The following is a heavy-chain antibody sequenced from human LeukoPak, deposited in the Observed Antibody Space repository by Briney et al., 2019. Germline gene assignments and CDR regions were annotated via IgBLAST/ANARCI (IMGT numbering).Heavy chain of an antibody. CDR2: ITSDGDST. J-gene: IGHJ4*02. Sequence: GGSLSLSCAASGFTFSSYWMHCVPQAPGRGLVWVSRITSDGDSTSYADPVKGRFTLSTDNVKNTLDLQMNSLRAEDTAVYYCARAAPWGGDYSGNYFDYWGQGTLVTVSS. CDR1: GFTFSSYW. V-gene: IGHV3-74*01. D-gene: IGHD2-21*02. CDR3: ARAAPWGGDYSGNYFDY.